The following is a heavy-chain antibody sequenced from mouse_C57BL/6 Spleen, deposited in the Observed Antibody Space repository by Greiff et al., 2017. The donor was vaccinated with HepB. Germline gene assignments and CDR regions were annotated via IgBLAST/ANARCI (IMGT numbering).Heavy chain of an antibody. CDR3: ARQGDSSGYPAWFAY. CDR2: ISGGGGNT. CDR1: GFTFSSYT. V-gene: IGHV5-9*01. J-gene: IGHJ3*01. Sequence: EVKLVESGGGLVKPGGSLKLSCAASGFTFSSYTMSWVRQTPEKRLEWVATISGGGGNTYYPDSVKGRFTISRDNAKNTLYLQMSSLRSEDTALYYCARQGDSSGYPAWFAYWGQGTLVTVSA. D-gene: IGHD3-2*02.